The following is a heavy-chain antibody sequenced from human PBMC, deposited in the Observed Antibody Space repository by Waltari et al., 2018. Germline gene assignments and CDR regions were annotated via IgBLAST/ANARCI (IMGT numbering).Heavy chain of an antibody. CDR2: VHQSGRS. CDR3: ASDRGRGLYLDS. Sequence: QVQLQESGPGLVKPSGTLSLTCTVSGDSISNNFFWSWVRQSPGKGLEWIGQVHQSGRSNYNPSLESRVTVSKDTSKNQFSLRVTSVTAADTAIYYCASDRGRGLYLDSWGQGTLVTVSP. D-gene: IGHD2-15*01. CDR1: GDSISNNFF. V-gene: IGHV4-4*02. J-gene: IGHJ4*02.